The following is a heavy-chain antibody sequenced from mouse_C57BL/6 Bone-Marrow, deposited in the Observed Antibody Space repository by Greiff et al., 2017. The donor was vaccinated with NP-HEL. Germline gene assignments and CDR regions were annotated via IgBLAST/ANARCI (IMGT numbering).Heavy chain of an antibody. V-gene: IGHV1-74*01. Sequence: QVQLQQPGAELVKPGASVKVSCKASGYTFTSYWMHWVKQRPGQGPEWIGRIHPSDSDTNYNQKFKGKATLTVDKSSSTAYMQLSSLTSEDSAVYICAIYYDYDVYAMDYWGQGTSVTVSS. CDR1: GYTFTSYW. D-gene: IGHD2-4*01. CDR3: AIYYDYDVYAMDY. J-gene: IGHJ4*01. CDR2: IHPSDSDT.